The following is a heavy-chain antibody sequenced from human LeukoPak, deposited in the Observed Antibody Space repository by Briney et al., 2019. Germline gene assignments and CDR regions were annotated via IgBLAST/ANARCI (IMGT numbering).Heavy chain of an antibody. J-gene: IGHJ4*02. CDR1: GFTFSSYG. CDR3: AKSRIAAASAADY. V-gene: IGHV3-33*06. D-gene: IGHD6-13*01. CDR2: IWYDGSNK. Sequence: GGSLRLSCAASGFTFSSYGMHWLRQAPGKGLEWVAVIWYDGSNKYYADSVKRRFTISRDNSKNTLYLQMNSLRAEDTAVYYCAKSRIAAASAADYWGQGTLVTVSS.